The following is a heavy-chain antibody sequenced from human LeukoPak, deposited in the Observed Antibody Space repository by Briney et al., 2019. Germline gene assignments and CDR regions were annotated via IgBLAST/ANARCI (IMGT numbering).Heavy chain of an antibody. CDR3: AKSSWHSSSPRTYAFDI. D-gene: IGHD6-6*01. CDR2: IRYDGSNK. J-gene: IGHJ3*02. CDR1: GFTFSSYG. Sequence: PGGSLRLSCAASGFTFSSYGMHWVRQAPGKGLEWVAFIRYDGSNKYYADSVKGRFTISRDNSKNTLYLQMNSLRAEDTAVYYCAKSSWHSSSPRTYAFDIWGQGTMVTVSS. V-gene: IGHV3-30*02.